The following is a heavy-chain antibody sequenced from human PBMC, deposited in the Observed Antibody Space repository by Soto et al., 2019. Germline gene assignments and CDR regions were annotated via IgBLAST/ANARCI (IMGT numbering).Heavy chain of an antibody. D-gene: IGHD3-10*01. CDR1: GGSISSYY. V-gene: IGHV4-4*07. Sequence: SETLSLTCTVSGGSISSYYWSWIRQPAGKGLEWIGRIYTSGSTNYNPSLKSRVTMSVDTSKNQFSLRLSSVTAADTAVYYCARENGGGSVRGASVFDYWGQGTLVTVSS. CDR3: ARENGGGSVRGASVFDY. J-gene: IGHJ4*02. CDR2: IYTSGST.